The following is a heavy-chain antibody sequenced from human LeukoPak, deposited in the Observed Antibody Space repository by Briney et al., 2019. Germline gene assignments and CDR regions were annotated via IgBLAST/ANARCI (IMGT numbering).Heavy chain of an antibody. Sequence: SETLSLTCTVSGGSISSGDYYWSWIRQPPGKGLEWIGYIYYSGSTYYNPSLKSRVTISVDTSKNQFSLKLSSVTAADTAVHYCARAGGSGSYLPNIFDYWGQGTLVTVSS. CDR1: GGSISSGDYY. V-gene: IGHV4-30-4*08. D-gene: IGHD3-10*01. CDR3: ARAGGSGSYLPNIFDY. CDR2: IYYSGST. J-gene: IGHJ4*02.